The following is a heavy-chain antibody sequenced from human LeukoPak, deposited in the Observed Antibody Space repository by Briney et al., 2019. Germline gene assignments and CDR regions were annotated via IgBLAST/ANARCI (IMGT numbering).Heavy chain of an antibody. CDR2: ISYDGSNK. CDR1: GFTFSSYG. V-gene: IGHV3-30*18. D-gene: IGHD3-22*01. Sequence: PGRSLRLSCAASGFTFSSYGMHWVSQAPGKGLEWVAVISYDGSNKYYADSVKGRFTISRDNSKNTLYLQMNSLRAEDTAVYYCAKDLADYYDSSGSFDYWGQGTLVTVSS. CDR3: AKDLADYYDSSGSFDY. J-gene: IGHJ4*02.